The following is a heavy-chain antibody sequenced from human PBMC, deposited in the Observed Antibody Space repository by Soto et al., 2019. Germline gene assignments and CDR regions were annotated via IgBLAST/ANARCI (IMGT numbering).Heavy chain of an antibody. CDR2: TYYRSRWYY. J-gene: IGHJ6*03. Sequence: SQTLSLTCVISGDSVSSNSAAWNWIRQSPSRGLEWLGRTYYRSRWYYDYAVSVKSRITVNPDTSKNQFSLQLTSVTPEDTAVYYCAGTTSHYWYYLDVWGKGTTVTVSS. D-gene: IGHD1-7*01. CDR1: GDSVSSNSAA. CDR3: AGTTSHYWYYLDV. V-gene: IGHV6-1*01.